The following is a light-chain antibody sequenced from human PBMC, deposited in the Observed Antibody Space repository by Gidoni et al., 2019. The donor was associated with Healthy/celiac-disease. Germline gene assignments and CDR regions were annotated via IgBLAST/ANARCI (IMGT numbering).Light chain of an antibody. Sequence: QSALTQPRSVSGSPGQSVTISCTGTSSDVGGYNYVSWYQQHPGKAPNLMIYDVSKRPSGVPDRFSGSKSGNTASLTISGLQAEDEADYYCCSYAGSYPSYVFGTGTKVTVL. CDR1: SSDVGGYNY. V-gene: IGLV2-11*01. CDR2: DVS. J-gene: IGLJ1*01. CDR3: CSYAGSYPSYV.